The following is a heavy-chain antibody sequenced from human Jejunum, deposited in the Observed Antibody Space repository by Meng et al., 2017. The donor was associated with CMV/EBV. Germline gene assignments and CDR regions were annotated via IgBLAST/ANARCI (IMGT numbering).Heavy chain of an antibody. CDR1: GDTVTAFW. Sequence: KASGDTVTAFWTHGVRQDPGQGLEWMGWIDPNSGGTVSAQKFQGRVTLTRDTSITTAYMEVNSLTSDDTAVYYCATTPPCSGCDFWGQGTLVTVSS. D-gene: IGHD6-25*01. CDR2: IDPNSGGT. V-gene: IGHV1-2*02. CDR3: ATTPPCSGCDF. J-gene: IGHJ4*02.